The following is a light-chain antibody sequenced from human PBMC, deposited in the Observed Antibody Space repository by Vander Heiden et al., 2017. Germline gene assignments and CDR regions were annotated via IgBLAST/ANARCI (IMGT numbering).Light chain of an antibody. J-gene: IGLJ2*01. CDR2: SDT. Sequence: QSVLTQPPSASGTPGQRVTISCSGSSSNIGSNTVNWYQQFPGTAPKFLIYSDTLRPSGVPDRFSGSKSGTSASLAISVLQSEDEAIYYCAAWDDSLNGVVFGGGTKLTV. V-gene: IGLV1-44*01. CDR1: SSNIGSNT. CDR3: AAWDDSLNGVV.